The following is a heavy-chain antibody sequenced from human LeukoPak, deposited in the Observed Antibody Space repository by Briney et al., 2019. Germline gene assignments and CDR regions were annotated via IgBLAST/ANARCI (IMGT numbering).Heavy chain of an antibody. Sequence: PSETLSLTCTVSGGSISSSSYYWGWIRQPPGKGLEWIGSIYYSGSTYYNPSLKSRVTISVDTSKNQFSLKLSSVTAADTAVYYCAGRPGDSRSYYFDYWGQGTLVTVPS. D-gene: IGHD7-27*01. V-gene: IGHV4-39*01. CDR1: GGSISSSSYY. J-gene: IGHJ4*02. CDR3: AGRPGDSRSYYFDY. CDR2: IYYSGST.